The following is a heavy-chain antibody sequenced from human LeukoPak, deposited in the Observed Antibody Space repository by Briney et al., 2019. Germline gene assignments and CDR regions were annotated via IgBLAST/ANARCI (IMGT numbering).Heavy chain of an antibody. V-gene: IGHV4-34*01. D-gene: IGHD3-10*01. CDR2: INHSGST. J-gene: IGHJ4*02. Sequence: PSETLSLNCAVYGGSFSGYYWSWIRQPPGKGLEWIGEINHSGSTNYNPSLKSRVTISVDTSKNQFSLKLSSVTAADTAVYYCARGVYYGSGNYYNVWNYWGQGTLVTVSS. CDR1: GGSFSGYY. CDR3: ARGVYYGSGNYYNVWNY.